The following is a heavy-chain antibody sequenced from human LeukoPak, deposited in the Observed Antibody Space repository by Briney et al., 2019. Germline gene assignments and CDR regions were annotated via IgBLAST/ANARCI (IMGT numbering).Heavy chain of an antibody. Sequence: KPGESLKISCQGSGYSFTSSWIGWVRQMPGKGLEWMGIIYPGDSDTRYSPSFQGQVTISADKSISTAYLQGSSLKASDTAMYYCARFSVGGTYYPNYWGQGTLVSVSS. V-gene: IGHV5-51*01. CDR3: ARFSVGGTYYPNY. CDR1: GYSFTSSW. D-gene: IGHD1-26*01. J-gene: IGHJ4*02. CDR2: IYPGDSDT.